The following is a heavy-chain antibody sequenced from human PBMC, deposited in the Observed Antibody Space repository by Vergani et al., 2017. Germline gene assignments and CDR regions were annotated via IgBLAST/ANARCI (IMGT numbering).Heavy chain of an antibody. Sequence: EVQLVQSGAEVKQPGESLKISCQISWYSFTNYWIGCVRQMPGKGLEWMGIIHPADSDTRYSPSFQGQVTISVDKSISTAYLQRSSLRASDSAMYYCSRLYGRDSSGSKYFDYWGQGTLVTVSS. V-gene: IGHV5-51*01. J-gene: IGHJ4*02. CDR2: IHPADSDT. D-gene: IGHD3-22*01. CDR1: WYSFTNYW. CDR3: SRLYGRDSSGSKYFDY.